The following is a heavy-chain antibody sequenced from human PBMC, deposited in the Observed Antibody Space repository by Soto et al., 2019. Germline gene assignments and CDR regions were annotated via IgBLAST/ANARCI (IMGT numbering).Heavy chain of an antibody. D-gene: IGHD2-2*01. CDR2: ISSSGSTI. Sequence: PGGSLRLSCAASGFTFSSYEMNWVRQAPGKGLEWVTYISSSGSTIYYADSVKGRFTISRDNAKNSLYLQMNSLRAEDTAVYYCARDHREYQPHYYYYGMDVWGQGTTVTAP. V-gene: IGHV3-48*03. J-gene: IGHJ6*02. CDR3: ARDHREYQPHYYYYGMDV. CDR1: GFTFSSYE.